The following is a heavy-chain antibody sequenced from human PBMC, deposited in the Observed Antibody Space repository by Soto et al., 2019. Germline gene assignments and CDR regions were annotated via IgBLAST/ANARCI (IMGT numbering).Heavy chain of an antibody. CDR1: GFTFSSYA. V-gene: IGHV3-23*01. CDR3: AKDAPIVVVTARNQRSGYFDY. J-gene: IGHJ4*02. CDR2: ISGSGGST. D-gene: IGHD2-21*02. Sequence: EMQLLESGGGLVQPGGSLRLSCAASGFTFSSYAMSWVRQAPGKGLEWVSAISGSGGSTYYPDSVKGRFTISRDNSKNTLYLQMNSLRAEDTAVYYCAKDAPIVVVTARNQRSGYFDYWGQGTLVTVSS.